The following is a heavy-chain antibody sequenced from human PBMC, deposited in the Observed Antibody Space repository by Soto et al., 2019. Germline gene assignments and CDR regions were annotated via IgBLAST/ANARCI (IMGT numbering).Heavy chain of an antibody. CDR1: GVSVSDYH. CDR2: VHHSVTT. V-gene: IGHV4-38-2*02. CDR3: ARDTSSTSLRAEYFQF. Sequence: PSETLSLTCSVSGVSVSDYHWTWIRLTPKRELQWIGSVHHSVTTYYNPSLKGRVTISMDTSKNQFSLRLTSVTAADTAVYYCARDTSSTSLRAEYFQFWGQGTQVTVSS. J-gene: IGHJ1*01. D-gene: IGHD6-13*01.